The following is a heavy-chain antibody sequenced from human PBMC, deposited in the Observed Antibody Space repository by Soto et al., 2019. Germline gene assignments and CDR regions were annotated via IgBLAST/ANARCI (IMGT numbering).Heavy chain of an antibody. CDR1: GGTFSSYA. CDR2: IIPIFGTA. D-gene: IGHD4-17*01. J-gene: IGHJ5*02. CDR3: ARDPGYGDTNWFDP. Sequence: VKVSCKASGGTFSSYAISWVRQAPGQGLEWMGGIIPIFGTANYAQKFQGRVTITADESTSTAYMELSSLRSEDTAVYYCARDPGYGDTNWFDPWGQGTLVTVSS. V-gene: IGHV1-69*13.